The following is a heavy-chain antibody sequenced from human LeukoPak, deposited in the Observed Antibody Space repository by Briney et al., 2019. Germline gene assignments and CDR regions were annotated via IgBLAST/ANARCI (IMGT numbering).Heavy chain of an antibody. D-gene: IGHD6-13*01. J-gene: IGHJ6*03. Sequence: ASVKVSXKASGYTFTSYDINWVRQAPGQGLEWMGWMNPNSGNTGYAQKFQGRVTMTRNTSISTAYMELSSLRSEDTAVYYCARGSDSSSWYPISRSSYYYYYYMDVWGKGTTVTVSS. CDR2: MNPNSGNT. V-gene: IGHV1-8*01. CDR1: GYTFTSYD. CDR3: ARGSDSSSWYPISRSSYYYYYYMDV.